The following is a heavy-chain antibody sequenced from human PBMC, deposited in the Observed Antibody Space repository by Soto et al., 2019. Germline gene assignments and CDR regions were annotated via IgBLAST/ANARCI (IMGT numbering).Heavy chain of an antibody. D-gene: IGHD3-10*01. V-gene: IGHV3-15*01. J-gene: IGHJ4*02. Sequence: GGSLRLSCAASGFTFSNAWMSWVRQAPGKGLEWVGRIKSKTDGGTTDYAAPVKGRFTISRDDSKNTLYLQMNSLKTEDTAVYYCTTGPLLWFGELLYPHYWGQGTLVTVSS. CDR3: TTGPLLWFGELLYPHY. CDR2: IKSKTDGGTT. CDR1: GFTFSNAW.